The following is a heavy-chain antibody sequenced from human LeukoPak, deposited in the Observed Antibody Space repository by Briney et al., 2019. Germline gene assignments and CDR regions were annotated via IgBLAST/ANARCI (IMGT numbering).Heavy chain of an antibody. CDR1: GGTFSSYA. D-gene: IGHD3-10*01. J-gene: IGHJ4*02. CDR2: IIPIFGTA. V-gene: IGHV1-69*01. CDR3: ARSLVDYGSGSYRSFDY. Sequence: SVKVSCKASGGTFSSYAISWVRQAPGQGLEWMGGIIPIFGTANHAQKFQGRVTITADESTSTAYMELSSLRSEDTAVYYCARSLVDYGSGSYRSFDYWGQGTLVTVSS.